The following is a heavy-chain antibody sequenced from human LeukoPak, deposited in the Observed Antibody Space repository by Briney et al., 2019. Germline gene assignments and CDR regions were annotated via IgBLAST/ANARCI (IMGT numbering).Heavy chain of an antibody. Sequence: SETLSLTCTVSGGSISSSCYYWGWIRQPPGRGLEWIGSIYYSGSANYNPSLKSRVTISVDTSKTQFSLKPSSVTAADTAVYYCARDGGYDFWSGYSNYYYYMDVWGQGTLVTVSS. CDR1: GGSISSSCYY. D-gene: IGHD3-3*01. CDR2: IYYSGSA. J-gene: IGHJ6*03. CDR3: ARDGGYDFWSGYSNYYYYMDV. V-gene: IGHV4-39*07.